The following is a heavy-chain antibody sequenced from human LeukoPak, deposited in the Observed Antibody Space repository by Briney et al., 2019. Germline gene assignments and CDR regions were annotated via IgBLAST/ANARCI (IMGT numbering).Heavy chain of an antibody. J-gene: IGHJ4*02. V-gene: IGHV3-7*01. Sequence: SGGSLRLFCAASGFIFSSYWMSWVRQAPGKGLEWVANIKQDGSEKYYVDSVKGRFTISRDNAKNSLYLQMNSLRAEDTAVYYCATPSRGYSGYDYYFDYWGQGTLVTVSS. CDR2: IKQDGSEK. CDR1: GFIFSSYW. CDR3: ATPSRGYSGYDYYFDY. D-gene: IGHD5-12*01.